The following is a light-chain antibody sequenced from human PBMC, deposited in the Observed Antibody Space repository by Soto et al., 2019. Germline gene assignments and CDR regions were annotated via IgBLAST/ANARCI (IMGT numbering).Light chain of an antibody. CDR3: QQSYSLPPWT. CDR1: QSISTS. CDR2: AAS. Sequence: DIQMTQSPSSLSASVGDRVTITCRAGQSISTSLNWYQQKPGKAPKVLIYAASSLQSGVPSRFSGSRSGTDFTLTISSLQPEDFATYYCQQSYSLPPWTFGQGTKVEIK. J-gene: IGKJ1*01. V-gene: IGKV1-39*01.